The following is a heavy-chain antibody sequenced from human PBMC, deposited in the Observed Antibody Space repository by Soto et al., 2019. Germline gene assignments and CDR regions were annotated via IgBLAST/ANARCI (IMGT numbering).Heavy chain of an antibody. D-gene: IGHD2-2*01. J-gene: IGHJ6*02. CDR3: ARAPIVVGYYYGMDV. CDR2: IYYSGST. Sequence: PSETLSLTCTVSGGSISSYYWSWIRQPPGKGLEWIEYIYYSGSTNYNPSLKSRVTISVDTSKNQFSLKLSSVTAADTAVYYCARAPIVVGYYYGMDVWGQGTTVTVSS. V-gene: IGHV4-59*01. CDR1: GGSISSYY.